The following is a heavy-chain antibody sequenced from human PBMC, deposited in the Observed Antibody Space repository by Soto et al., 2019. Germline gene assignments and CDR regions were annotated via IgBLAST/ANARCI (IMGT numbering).Heavy chain of an antibody. CDR2: ISYDGSNK. J-gene: IGHJ3*02. CDR1: GFTFSSYG. V-gene: IGHV3-30*18. CDR3: ANETHVGDGFDI. Sequence: GGSLRLSCAASGFTFSSYGMHWVRQAPGKGLEWVAVISYDGSNKYYADSVKGRFTISRDNSKNTLYLQMNSLRAEDTAVYYCANETHVGDGFDIWDQGTRVTVSS.